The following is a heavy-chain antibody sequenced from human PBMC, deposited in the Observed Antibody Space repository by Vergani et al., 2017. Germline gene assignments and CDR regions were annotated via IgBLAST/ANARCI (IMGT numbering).Heavy chain of an antibody. Sequence: QLQLRESGPGLVKPSETLSLTCSVSGESVRSIYHDWGWIREAPGKGLEWIYTFSYNGGTTYNPALKSRVSMSVDTSNNQLSLNLTSVTAADTAVYYCGRSRIYYGAGSPDYWGQGTLVTVSS. J-gene: IGHJ4*02. CDR1: GESVRSIYHD. CDR3: GRSRIYYGAGSPDY. D-gene: IGHD3-10*01. V-gene: IGHV4-39*01. CDR2: FSYNGGT.